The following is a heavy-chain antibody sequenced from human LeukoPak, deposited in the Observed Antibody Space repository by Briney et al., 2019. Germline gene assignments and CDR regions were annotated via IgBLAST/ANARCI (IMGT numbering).Heavy chain of an antibody. D-gene: IGHD4-17*01. V-gene: IGHV3-48*01. CDR3: ASPVTTYYYYGMDV. Sequence: PGGSLRLSCGASGFTFSIYSMNWVRQAPGKGLEWVSYITSSSSLVYYADSVKGRFTVSRDNAKNSLYLQMNSLRAEDTAVYYCASPVTTYYYYGMDVWGQGTTVTVSS. CDR1: GFTFSIYS. CDR2: ITSSSSLV. J-gene: IGHJ6*02.